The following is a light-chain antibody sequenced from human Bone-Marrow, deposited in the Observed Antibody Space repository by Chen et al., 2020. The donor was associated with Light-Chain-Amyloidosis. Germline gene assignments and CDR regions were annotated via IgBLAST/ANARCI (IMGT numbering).Light chain of an antibody. CDR1: SSDVGGYNY. Sequence: QSALTQPASVSGSPGQSITISCTGTSSDVGGYNYVSWYQQHPGKAPKLMIYDVSNRPSGVSNRFPGSKSGNTASLTISGLQAEDEADYYCSSYTSSSTHWVFGGGTKLTVL. J-gene: IGLJ3*02. V-gene: IGLV2-14*01. CDR3: SSYTSSSTHWV. CDR2: DVS.